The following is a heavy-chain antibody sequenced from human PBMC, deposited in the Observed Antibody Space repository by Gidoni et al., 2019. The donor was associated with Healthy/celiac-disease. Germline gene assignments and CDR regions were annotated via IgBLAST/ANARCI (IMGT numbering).Heavy chain of an antibody. CDR3: AKDSKWLGMATIGDGAFDI. V-gene: IGHV3-9*01. CDR1: GFTFDDYA. D-gene: IGHD5-12*01. J-gene: IGHJ3*02. CDR2: ISWNSGSI. Sequence: EVQLVESGGGLVQPGRSLRLSCAASGFTFDDYAMHWVRQAPGKGLEWVSGISWNSGSIGYADSVKGRFTISRDNAKNSLYLQMNSLRAEDTALYYCAKDSKWLGMATIGDGAFDIWGQGTMVTVSS.